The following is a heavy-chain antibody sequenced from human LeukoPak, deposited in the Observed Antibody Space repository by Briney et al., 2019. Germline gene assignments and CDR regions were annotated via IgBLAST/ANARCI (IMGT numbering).Heavy chain of an antibody. J-gene: IGHJ4*02. CDR1: GGSISSNY. CDR2: IYNSGGI. D-gene: IGHD2-2*01. V-gene: IGHV4-59*12. CDR3: ARAVVGVPAAIPH. Sequence: SETLSLTCTVSGGSISSNYWSWIRQPPGKGLEWIGYIYNSGGINYNPSLKSRVAISVDTSKNQFSLKLNSVTAADTAVYYCARAVVGVPAAIPHWGQGTLVTVSS.